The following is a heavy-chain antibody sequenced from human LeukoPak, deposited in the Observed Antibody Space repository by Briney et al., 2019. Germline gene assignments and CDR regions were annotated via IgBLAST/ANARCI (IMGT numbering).Heavy chain of an antibody. D-gene: IGHD3-10*01. V-gene: IGHV4-39*01. J-gene: IGHJ2*01. Sequence: SETLSLTCTVSGGSISSGGYFWVWIRQPPGKGLEWIGNIDYSGNTYYSPSLKSRVTISVDTSKHQFSLKMSSVTAADTAMYYCARRASGSGNFHVWGRGTLVTVSS. CDR1: GGSISSGGYF. CDR2: IDYSGNT. CDR3: ARRASGSGNFHV.